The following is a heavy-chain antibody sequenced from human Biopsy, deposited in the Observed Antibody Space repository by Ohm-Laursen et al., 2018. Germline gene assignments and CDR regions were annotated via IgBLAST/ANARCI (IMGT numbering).Heavy chain of an antibody. Sequence: SVKVSCKAFGYTFAGYYLHWVRQAPGHGLEWMGWVNPNSGNANYAQSFQGRLTVTRDTSISTAYIELTSLTFDDTAIYYCARVPAYPSIDGYYGLDLWGQGTTVIVSS. V-gene: IGHV1-2*02. CDR1: GYTFAGYY. D-gene: IGHD3-9*01. CDR3: ARVPAYPSIDGYYGLDL. J-gene: IGHJ6*02. CDR2: VNPNSGNA.